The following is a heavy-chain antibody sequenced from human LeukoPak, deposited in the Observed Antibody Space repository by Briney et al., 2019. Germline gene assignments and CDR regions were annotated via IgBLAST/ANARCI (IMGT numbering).Heavy chain of an antibody. CDR1: GDSIRSYH. Sequence: SETLSLTCTVSGDSIRSYHWSWFRQPAGKGLEWIGRIYTTGSANYNPSLKSRVIMSVDTSKNQFSLNLTSVTAADTAMYYCARDAHYYGVDYWGQGTLVTVSS. D-gene: IGHD3-10*01. V-gene: IGHV4-4*07. CDR2: IYTTGSA. CDR3: ARDAHYYGVDY. J-gene: IGHJ4*02.